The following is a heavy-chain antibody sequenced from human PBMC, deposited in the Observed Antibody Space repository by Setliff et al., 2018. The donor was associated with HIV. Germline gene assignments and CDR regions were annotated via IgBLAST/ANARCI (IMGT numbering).Heavy chain of an antibody. CDR2: IQYGGNNK. CDR1: GFTFSYYA. Sequence: GGSLRLSCAASGFTFSYYALHWVRQGPGKGLEWVELIQYGGNNKYYADSVKGRFTVSRDDSKNTLYLQMNSLKAEDTAVYYCAKDGRNYNIDYWGQGTLVTVSS. D-gene: IGHD4-4*01. J-gene: IGHJ4*02. V-gene: IGHV3-30*02. CDR3: AKDGRNYNIDY.